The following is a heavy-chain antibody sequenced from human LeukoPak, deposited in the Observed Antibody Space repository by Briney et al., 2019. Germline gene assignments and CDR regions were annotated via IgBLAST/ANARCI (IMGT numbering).Heavy chain of an antibody. CDR2: IIPILGIA. CDR1: GGTFSSYA. V-gene: IGHV1-69*04. CDR3: AREGSGWYDY. J-gene: IGHJ4*02. D-gene: IGHD6-19*01. Sequence: SVKVSCKASGGTFSSYAISWVRQAPGQGLEWMGRIIPILGIANYAQKFQGRVTITADKSTSTAYTELSSLRSEDTAVYYCAREGSGWYDYWGQGTLVTVSS.